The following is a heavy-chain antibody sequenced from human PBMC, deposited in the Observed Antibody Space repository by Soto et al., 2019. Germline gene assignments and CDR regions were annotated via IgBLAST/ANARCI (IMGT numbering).Heavy chain of an antibody. Sequence: SETLSLTCTVSDGAITGYYWSWIRQSPGEGLEWIGYVYNTGSPSYNPSLKSRVTMSGDASTNQFSLILTSVTATDTAVYYCAGERLTGSGYFDYWGQGTLVTVSS. CDR2: VYNTGSP. D-gene: IGHD3-22*01. CDR1: DGAITGYY. J-gene: IGHJ4*02. CDR3: AGERLTGSGYFDY. V-gene: IGHV4-59*01.